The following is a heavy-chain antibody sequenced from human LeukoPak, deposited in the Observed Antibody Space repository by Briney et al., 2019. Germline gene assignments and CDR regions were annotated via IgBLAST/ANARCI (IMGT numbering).Heavy chain of an antibody. CDR2: ISGSGGST. Sequence: GGSLRLSCAASGFTFSSYAMSWIRQAPGKGLEWVSAISGSGGSTYYADSVKGRFTISRDNSKNTLYLQMNSLRAEDTAVYYCAKDWREMATIGWVFDYWGQGTLVTVSS. V-gene: IGHV3-23*01. J-gene: IGHJ4*02. CDR1: GFTFSSYA. D-gene: IGHD5-24*01. CDR3: AKDWREMATIGWVFDY.